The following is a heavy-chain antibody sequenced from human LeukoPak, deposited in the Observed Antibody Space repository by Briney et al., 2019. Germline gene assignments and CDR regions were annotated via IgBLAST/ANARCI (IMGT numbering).Heavy chain of an antibody. J-gene: IGHJ4*02. CDR1: VGSCSGRF. Sequence: AETLSLTCAVCVGSCSGRFWTWIRQPPGKGLHYIAEINHSVSTNCIPSLKSRLTISGDTSNYQFSLNLTSVTAADMAFCSRRNYNSSAWGLVFDYWGQRTLVTVSS. CDR3: RNYNSSAWGLVFDY. D-gene: IGHD4-11*01. CDR2: INHSVST. V-gene: IGHV4-34*01.